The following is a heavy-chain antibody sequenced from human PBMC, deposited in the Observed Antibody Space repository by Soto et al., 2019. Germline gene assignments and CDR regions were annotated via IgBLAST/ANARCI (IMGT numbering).Heavy chain of an antibody. D-gene: IGHD2-21*01. Sequence: QVQLQESGAGQVKPSQTLCLTCTVSGGSISSGGYYWSWIRRHPGKGLEWIGYIYYSGSTYYNPSLKSRVTISVDTSKNQFSLKLSSVTAADTAVYYCAASCVGCGGFNYYGMDVWGQGTTVTVSS. CDR3: AASCVGCGGFNYYGMDV. V-gene: IGHV4-31*03. J-gene: IGHJ6*02. CDR2: IYYSGST. CDR1: GGSISSGGYY.